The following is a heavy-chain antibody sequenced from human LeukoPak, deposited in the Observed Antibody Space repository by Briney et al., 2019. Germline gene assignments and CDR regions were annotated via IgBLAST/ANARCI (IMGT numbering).Heavy chain of an antibody. V-gene: IGHV1-2*02. CDR1: GYTFTCYY. Sequence: ASVKVSCKASGYTFTCYYMHWVRQAPGQGLEWMGWINPNSGGTNYAQKFQGRVTMTRDTSISTAYMELSRLRSDDTAVYYCARDQPLSEYVLRFLEWWGFDPWGQGTLVTVSS. CDR2: INPNSGGT. J-gene: IGHJ5*02. CDR3: ARDQPLSEYVLRFLEWWGFDP. D-gene: IGHD3-3*01.